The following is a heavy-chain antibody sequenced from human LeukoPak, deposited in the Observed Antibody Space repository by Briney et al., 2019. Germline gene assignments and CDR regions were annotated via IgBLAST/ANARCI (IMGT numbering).Heavy chain of an antibody. D-gene: IGHD4-23*01. CDR3: AKGGYGGNSGSSYYMDV. CDR2: ISYDGSNK. CDR1: GFTFSSYG. J-gene: IGHJ6*03. Sequence: GGSLRLSCAASGFTFSSYGMHWVRQAPGKGLEWVAVISYDGSNKYYADSVKGRFTISRDNSKNTLYLQMNSLRAEDTAVYYCAKGGYGGNSGSSYYMDVWGKGTTVTVSS. V-gene: IGHV3-30*18.